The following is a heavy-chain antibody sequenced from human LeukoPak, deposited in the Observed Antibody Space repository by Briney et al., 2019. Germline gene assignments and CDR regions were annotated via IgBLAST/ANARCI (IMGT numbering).Heavy chain of an antibody. CDR2: IYTSGST. CDR3: ARARADYYDSSGYYYRFDY. D-gene: IGHD3-22*01. CDR1: GGSISSYY. Sequence: PETLSLTCTVSGGSISSYYWSWIRQPAGKGLEWIGRIYTSGSTNYNPSLKSRVTMSVDTSKNQFSLKLSSVTAADTAVYYCARARADYYDSSGYYYRFDYWGQGTLVTVSS. J-gene: IGHJ4*02. V-gene: IGHV4-4*07.